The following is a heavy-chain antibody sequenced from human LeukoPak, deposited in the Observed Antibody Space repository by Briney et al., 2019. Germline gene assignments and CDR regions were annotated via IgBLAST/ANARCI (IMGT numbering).Heavy chain of an antibody. CDR3: ARDPAPICSGGSCYRLNWFDP. CDR1: GYTFTSYG. CDR2: ISAYNGNT. J-gene: IGHJ5*02. Sequence: ASVKVSCKASGYTFTSYGISWVRQAPGQGLEWMGWISAYNGNTSYAQKLQGGVTMTTDTSTSTAYMELRSLRSDDTAVYYCARDPAPICSGGSCYRLNWFDPWGQGTLVTVSS. V-gene: IGHV1-18*01. D-gene: IGHD2-15*01.